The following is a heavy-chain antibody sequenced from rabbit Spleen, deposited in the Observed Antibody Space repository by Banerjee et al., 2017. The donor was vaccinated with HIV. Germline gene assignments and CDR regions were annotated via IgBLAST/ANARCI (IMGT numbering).Heavy chain of an antibody. Sequence: QEQLVESGGGLVQPEGSLTLTCTASGFSFSSGYDMCWVRQAPGKGLEWIACIDSGSRDFAYYASWAKGRFTISKTSSTTVTLQMTSLTVADTATYFCARDTGTSFSTYGMDLWGPGTLVTVS. J-gene: IGHJ6*01. V-gene: IGHV1S45*01. CDR2: IDSGSRDFA. D-gene: IGHD8-1*01. CDR3: ARDTGTSFSTYGMDL. CDR1: GFSFSSGYD.